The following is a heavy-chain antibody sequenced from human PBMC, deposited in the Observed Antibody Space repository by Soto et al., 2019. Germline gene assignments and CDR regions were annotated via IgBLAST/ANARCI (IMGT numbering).Heavy chain of an antibody. CDR1: GYTFTSYG. CDR2: ISAYNGNT. D-gene: IGHD3-22*01. J-gene: IGHJ5*02. Sequence: GASVKVSCKASGYTFTSYGISWVRQAPGQGLEWMGWISAYNGNTNYAQKLQGRVTMTTDTSTSTAYMELRSLRSDDTAVYYCARHYYDSSGYYYVTRHHNLFAPPGQGTPVPVSS. CDR3: ARHYYDSSGYYYVTRHHNLFAP. V-gene: IGHV1-18*01.